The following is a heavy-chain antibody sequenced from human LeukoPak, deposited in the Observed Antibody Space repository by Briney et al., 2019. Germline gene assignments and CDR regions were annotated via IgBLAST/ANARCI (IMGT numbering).Heavy chain of an antibody. CDR3: AKATGGYCSGGSCYRRYYYYYMDV. J-gene: IGHJ6*03. CDR2: IRYDGSNK. Sequence: GGSLRLSCAASGFTFSSYGMHWVRQAPGKGLEWVAFIRYDGSNKYYADSVKARFTLSRDNSKNTMYLQMNTLRAEDTAVYYCAKATGGYCSGGSCYRRYYYYYMDVWGKGTTVTVSS. D-gene: IGHD2-15*01. V-gene: IGHV3-30*02. CDR1: GFTFSSYG.